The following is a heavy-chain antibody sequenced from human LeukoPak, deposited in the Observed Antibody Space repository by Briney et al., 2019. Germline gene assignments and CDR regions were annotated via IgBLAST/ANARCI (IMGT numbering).Heavy chain of an antibody. CDR1: GFTFSSYS. CDR3: ARDYTRDAFDI. Sequence: GGSLRLSCAPSGFTFSSYSMNWVRQAPGKGLEWVSSISSSSSYIYYADSVKGRFTISRDNAKNSLYLQMNSLRAEDTAVYYCARDYTRDAFDIWGQGTMVTVSS. CDR2: ISSSSSYI. J-gene: IGHJ3*02. V-gene: IGHV3-21*01.